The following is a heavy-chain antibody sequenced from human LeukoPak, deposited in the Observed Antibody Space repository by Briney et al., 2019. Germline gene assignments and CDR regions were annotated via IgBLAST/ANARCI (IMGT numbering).Heavy chain of an antibody. CDR2: INHSGST. Sequence: SETLSLTCAVYGGSFSGYYWSWIRQPPGKGLEWIGEINHSGSTNYNPPLKSRVTISGDTSKNQFSLKRSSVTAADTAVYYCARSHSSRRYYYYYMDVWGKGTMVTVSS. CDR1: GGSFSGYY. CDR3: ARSHSSRRYYYYYMDV. J-gene: IGHJ6*03. V-gene: IGHV4-34*01. D-gene: IGHD6-13*01.